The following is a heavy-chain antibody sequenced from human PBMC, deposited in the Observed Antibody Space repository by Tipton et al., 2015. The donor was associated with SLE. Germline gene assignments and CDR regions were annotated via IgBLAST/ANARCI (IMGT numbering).Heavy chain of an antibody. CDR1: GDSITSDYY. V-gene: IGHV4-38-2*01. CDR3: ARTLGYKYFFDH. J-gene: IGHJ4*02. CDR2: INHRGST. Sequence: TLSLTCAVSGDSITSDYYWGWIRQPPGKGLEWIASINHRGSTYYNPSLKSRVTISLDTSKNQFSLKLTSVTAADTAVFYGARTLGYKYFFDHWGQGTLVPVSS. D-gene: IGHD5-18*01.